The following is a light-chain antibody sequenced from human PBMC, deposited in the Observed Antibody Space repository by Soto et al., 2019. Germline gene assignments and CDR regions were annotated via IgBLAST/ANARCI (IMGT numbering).Light chain of an antibody. CDR3: YQYNSWPRT. V-gene: IGKV3-15*01. CDR1: QSVSSN. J-gene: IGKJ1*01. CDR2: NAS. Sequence: IVMTQSPATLSVSPGERATLSCRASQSVSSNLAWYQQKPGQAPRLLIFNASTRATGIPARFSGSGSGTEFTLTISSLQSEDFAVYYCYQYNSWPRTFGQGTKVEIK.